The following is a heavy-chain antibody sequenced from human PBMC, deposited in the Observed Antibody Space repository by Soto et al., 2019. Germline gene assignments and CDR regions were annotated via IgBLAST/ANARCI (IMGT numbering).Heavy chain of an antibody. V-gene: IGHV3-33*01. J-gene: IGHJ4*02. Sequence: ESGGGVVPPGRSLRLSCAASGFTFSSYGMHWVRQAPGKGLEWVAVIWYDGSNKYYADSVKGRFTISRDNSKNTLYLQMNSLRAEDTAVYYCARGSYYYGSGSYYMSVVFDYWGQGTLVTVSS. CDR1: GFTFSSYG. CDR3: ARGSYYYGSGSYYMSVVFDY. CDR2: IWYDGSNK. D-gene: IGHD3-10*01.